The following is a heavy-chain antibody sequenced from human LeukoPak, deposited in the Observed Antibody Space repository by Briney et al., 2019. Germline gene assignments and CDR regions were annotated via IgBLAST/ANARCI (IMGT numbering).Heavy chain of an antibody. D-gene: IGHD5-18*01. V-gene: IGHV1-69*04. CDR2: IIPILGIA. J-gene: IGHJ4*02. CDR3: ARVEGGYSYGLDY. Sequence: QAXGXXXXXXGRIIPILGIANYAQKFQGRVTITADKSTSTAYMELSSLRSEDTAVYYCARVEGGYSYGLDYWGRGTLVTVSS.